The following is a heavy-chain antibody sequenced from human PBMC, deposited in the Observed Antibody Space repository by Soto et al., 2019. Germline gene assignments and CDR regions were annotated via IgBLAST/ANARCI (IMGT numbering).Heavy chain of an antibody. CDR2: IWYDGSNK. CDR1: GFTFSSYG. CDR3: ARGAAPDY. J-gene: IGHJ4*02. D-gene: IGHD6-13*01. V-gene: IGHV3-33*01. Sequence: QVQLVESGGGVVQPGRSLRLSCAASGFTFSSYGMHWVRQAPGKGLEWVAGIWYDGSNKYYADSVKGRFTISRDNSKNTLYLQMNSLRAEDTAVYYCARGAAPDYWGQGTLVTVSS.